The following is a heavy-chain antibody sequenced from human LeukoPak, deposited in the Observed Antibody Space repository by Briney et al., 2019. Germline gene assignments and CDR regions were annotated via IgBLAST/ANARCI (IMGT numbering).Heavy chain of an antibody. Sequence: SQTLSLTCTVSGGSISSGGYYWSWIRQHPGKGLEWIGYIYYSGSTYYNPSLKSRVTISVDTSKNQFSLKLSSVTAADTAVYYCARYLKTWGPRNYYYMDVWGKGTTVTVSS. D-gene: IGHD7-27*01. CDR2: IYYSGST. V-gene: IGHV4-31*03. CDR3: ARYLKTWGPRNYYYMDV. J-gene: IGHJ6*03. CDR1: GGSISSGGYY.